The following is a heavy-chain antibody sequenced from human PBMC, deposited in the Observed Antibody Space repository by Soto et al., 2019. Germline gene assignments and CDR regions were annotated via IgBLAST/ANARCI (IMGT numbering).Heavy chain of an antibody. V-gene: IGHV1-69*13. CDR3: ASPDSPYYYDRIHYYYCGMDV. CDR2: IIPIFGTA. J-gene: IGHJ6*02. CDR1: VGTFSSYA. Sequence: GASVKVSCKASVGTFSSYAINWVRQAPGQGLEWMGGIIPIFGTANYAQKFQGRVTITADESTSTAYMELSSLRSEDTAVYYCASPDSPYYYDRIHYYYCGMDVWGQGTTVTVSS. D-gene: IGHD3-22*01.